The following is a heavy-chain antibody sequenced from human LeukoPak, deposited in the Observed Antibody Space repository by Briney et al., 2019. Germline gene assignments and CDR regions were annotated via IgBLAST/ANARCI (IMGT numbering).Heavy chain of an antibody. CDR3: AVTYYDFWSGLSFDY. Sequence: SVKVSCKASGGTFSSYAISWVRQAPGQGLEWMGGIIPIFGTANYAQKFQGRVTITADESTSTAYMELSSLRSEDTAVNYCAVTYYDFWSGLSFDYWGQGTLVTVSS. D-gene: IGHD3-3*01. CDR1: GGTFSSYA. CDR2: IIPIFGTA. V-gene: IGHV1-69*13. J-gene: IGHJ4*02.